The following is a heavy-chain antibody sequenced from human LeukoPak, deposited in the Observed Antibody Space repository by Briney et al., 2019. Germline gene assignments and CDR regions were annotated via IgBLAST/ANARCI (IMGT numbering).Heavy chain of an antibody. V-gene: IGHV3-7*03. J-gene: IGHJ4*02. D-gene: IGHD1-26*01. CDR2: IKQDGSEK. Sequence: PGGSLRLSCAASGFTFSSYWMSWVRQAPGKGLEWVANIKQDGSEKYYVDSVKGRFTISRDNAKNSLYLQMNSLRAEDTAVYYCAKMYSGSYYPYFDYWGQGTLVTVSS. CDR3: AKMYSGSYYPYFDY. CDR1: GFTFSSYW.